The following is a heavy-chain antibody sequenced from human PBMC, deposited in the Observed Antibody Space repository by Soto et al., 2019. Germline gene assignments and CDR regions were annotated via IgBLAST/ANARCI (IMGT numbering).Heavy chain of an antibody. D-gene: IGHD3-22*01. Sequence: SETMSLTCTVSGGSISSHYWSWIRQPPGKGLEWIGYIYYSGSTNYNPSLKSRVTISVDTSKNQFSLKLTSVTAADTAVYFCTRGGFYYYDSSGYYDYWGQGALVTAPQ. CDR2: IYYSGST. J-gene: IGHJ4*02. V-gene: IGHV4-59*11. CDR1: GGSISSHY. CDR3: TRGGFYYYDSSGYYDY.